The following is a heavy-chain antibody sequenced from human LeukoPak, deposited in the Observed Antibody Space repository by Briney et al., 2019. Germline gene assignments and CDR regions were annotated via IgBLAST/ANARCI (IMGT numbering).Heavy chain of an antibody. CDR3: ARDQYCSSTSCYDRAFDI. CDR2: IWYDGSNK. D-gene: IGHD2-2*01. J-gene: IGHJ3*02. V-gene: IGHV3-33*01. CDR1: GFTFSSYG. Sequence: GRSLRLSCAAYGFTFSSYGMHWVRQAPGKGMEWVAVIWYDGSNKYYADSAKRRFTISRYNSKITLYLQMNSPRAEDTAVYYCARDQYCSSTSCYDRAFDIWGQGTMVTVSS.